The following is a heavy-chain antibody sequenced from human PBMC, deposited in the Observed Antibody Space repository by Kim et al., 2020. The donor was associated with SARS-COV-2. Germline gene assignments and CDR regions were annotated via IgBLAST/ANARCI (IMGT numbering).Heavy chain of an antibody. Sequence: SETLSLTCAVYGGSFSGYYWSWIRQPPGKVLEWIGEINHSGSTNYNPSLKSRVTISVDTSKNQFSLKLSSVTAADTAVYYCARLRACTNGVCYRAYYYYGMDVWGQGTTVTVSS. CDR1: GGSFSGYY. CDR3: ARLRACTNGVCYRAYYYYGMDV. J-gene: IGHJ6*02. V-gene: IGHV4-34*01. D-gene: IGHD2-8*01. CDR2: INHSGST.